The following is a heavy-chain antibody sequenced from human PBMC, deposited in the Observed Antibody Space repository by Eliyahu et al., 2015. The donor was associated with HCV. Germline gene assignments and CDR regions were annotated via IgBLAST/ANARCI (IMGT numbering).Heavy chain of an antibody. D-gene: IGHD1-26*01. CDR2: INPSGXST. J-gene: IGHJ4*02. CDR1: GYTFTSYY. CDR3: ARAGRGVGAIRKAFDY. Sequence: QVQLVQSGAEVKKPGASVKVSCKASGYTFTSYYMHWVRQAPGQGLEWMGIINPSGXSTSYAQKFQGRVTMTRDTSTSTVYMELSSLRSEDTAVYYCARAGRGVGAIRKAFDYWGQGTLVTVSS. V-gene: IGHV1-46*01.